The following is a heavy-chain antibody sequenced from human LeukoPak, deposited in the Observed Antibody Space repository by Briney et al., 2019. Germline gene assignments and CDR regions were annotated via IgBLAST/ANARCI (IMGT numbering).Heavy chain of an antibody. D-gene: IGHD3-22*01. V-gene: IGHV3-30*18. CDR3: AKDEYYYDSSGYRKRGPYYFDY. J-gene: IGHJ4*02. CDR1: GFTFSSYG. CDR2: ISYDGSNK. Sequence: GGSLRLSCAASGFTFSSYGMHWVRQAPGKGLEWVAVISYDGSNKYYADSVKGRFTISRDNSKNTLYLQMNSLRAEDTAVYYCAKDEYYYDSSGYRKRGPYYFDYWGQGTLVTVSS.